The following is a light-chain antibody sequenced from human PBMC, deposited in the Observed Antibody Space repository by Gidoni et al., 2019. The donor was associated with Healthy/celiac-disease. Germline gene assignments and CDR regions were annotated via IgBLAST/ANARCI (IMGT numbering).Light chain of an antibody. CDR1: QGISSY. J-gene: IGKJ4*01. CDR3: QQYYSYPLT. V-gene: IGKV1-8*01. CDR2: AAS. Sequence: AIRMTQSPSSFSASTGDRVTITCRASQGISSYLAWYQQKPGKAPKLLIYAASTLQRGVPSRFSGSGSVTDFTLTISCLQSEDFATYYCQQYYSYPLTFGGXAKVEIK.